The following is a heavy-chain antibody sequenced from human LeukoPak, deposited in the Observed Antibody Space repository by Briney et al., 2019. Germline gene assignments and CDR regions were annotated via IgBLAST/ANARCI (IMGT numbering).Heavy chain of an antibody. CDR3: ARDGQQQAPYSMGV. V-gene: IGHV3-48*01. CDR1: GFTFSSYS. Sequence: PGGSLRLSCAASGFTFSSYSMNWVRQAPGKGLEWVSYISSSSSTIYYADSVKGRFTISRDNAKNTVFLQMNSLRVEDTAVYYCARDGQQQAPYSMGVWGQGTTVTVSS. J-gene: IGHJ6*02. D-gene: IGHD6-13*01. CDR2: ISSSSSTI.